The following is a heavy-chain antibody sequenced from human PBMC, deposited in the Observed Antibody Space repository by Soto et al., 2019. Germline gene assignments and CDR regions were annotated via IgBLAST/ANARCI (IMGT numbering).Heavy chain of an antibody. J-gene: IGHJ3*02. CDR3: ARGRVQWLVQDAFDI. CDR2: ISSNGGST. V-gene: IGHV3-64*01. D-gene: IGHD6-19*01. CDR1: GFTFSSYA. Sequence: GGSLRLSCAASGFTFSSYAMHWVRQAPGKGLEYVSAISSNGGSTYYANSVKGRFTISRDNSKNTLYLQMGSLRAEDMAVYYCARGRVQWLVQDAFDIWGQGTMVTVSS.